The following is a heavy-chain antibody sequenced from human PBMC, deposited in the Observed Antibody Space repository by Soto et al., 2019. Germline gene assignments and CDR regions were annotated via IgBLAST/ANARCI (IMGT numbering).Heavy chain of an antibody. CDR1: GFTFSSYW. V-gene: IGHV3-7*03. CDR2: IKQDGSEK. J-gene: IGHJ4*02. CDR3: ARDNLDYGDWYYFDY. Sequence: VGSLRLSCAASGFTFSSYWMGWVRQAPGKGLEWVANIKQDGSEKYYVDSVKGRFTISRDNAKNSLYLQMNSLRAEDTAVYYCARDNLDYGDWYYFDYWGQGTLVTVSS. D-gene: IGHD4-17*01.